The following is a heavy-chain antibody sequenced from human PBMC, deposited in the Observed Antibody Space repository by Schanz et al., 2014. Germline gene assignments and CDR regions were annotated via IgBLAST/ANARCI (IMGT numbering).Heavy chain of an antibody. J-gene: IGHJ3*02. D-gene: IGHD3-9*01. V-gene: IGHV3-15*01. CDR3: TRDNDILSGDYRGAFDI. CDR2: IKSKVDGGAT. Sequence: EVQLVESGGDLVKPGGSLRLSCAASGLTLSDGWMSWVRQAPGKGLEWVGRIKSKVDGGATDCAAPVGGRFTISRDDSRNTMYLQMDRLTAEDTAVYYCTRDNDILSGDYRGAFDIWGQGTVVTVSS. CDR1: GLTLSDGW.